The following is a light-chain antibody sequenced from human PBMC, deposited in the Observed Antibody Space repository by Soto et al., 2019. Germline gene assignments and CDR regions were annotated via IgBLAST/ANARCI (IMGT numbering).Light chain of an antibody. Sequence: EIVLTQSPGTLSLSPGERATLSCRARQSVNSYLAWYQQKPGQAPRLLIYDASSRATGIPDRFSGSGSGTGFTLTISRLEPEDSAVYYCHQYGSSPWTFGQGTKVEI. CDR1: QSVNSY. V-gene: IGKV3-20*01. J-gene: IGKJ1*01. CDR2: DAS. CDR3: HQYGSSPWT.